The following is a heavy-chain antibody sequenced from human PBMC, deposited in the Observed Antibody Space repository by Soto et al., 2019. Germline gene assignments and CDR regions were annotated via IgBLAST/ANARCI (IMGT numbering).Heavy chain of an antibody. D-gene: IGHD6-19*01. CDR3: ASVLVDGTDWFDP. CDR2: ISSSGSTI. J-gene: IGHJ5*02. CDR1: GFTVSSNY. Sequence: GGSLRLSCAASGFTVSSNYMSWVRQAPGKGLEWVSYISSSGSTIYYADSVKGRFTISRDNAKNSLYLQMNSLRAEDTAVYYCASVLVDGTDWFDPWGQGTLVTVSS. V-gene: IGHV3-11*04.